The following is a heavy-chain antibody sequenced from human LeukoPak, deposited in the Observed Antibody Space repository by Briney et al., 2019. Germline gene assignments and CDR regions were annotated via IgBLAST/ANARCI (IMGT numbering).Heavy chain of an antibody. CDR2: IRYDGSNK. J-gene: IGHJ4*02. Sequence: GGSLRLSCAASGFTFSSYGMHWVRQAPGKGLEWVAFIRYDGSNKYYADSVKGRFTISRDNSKNTLYLQMNSLRAEDTAVYYCAKVEADSSGYFYFDYWGQGTLVTVSS. D-gene: IGHD3-22*01. CDR3: AKVEADSSGYFYFDY. CDR1: GFTFSSYG. V-gene: IGHV3-30*02.